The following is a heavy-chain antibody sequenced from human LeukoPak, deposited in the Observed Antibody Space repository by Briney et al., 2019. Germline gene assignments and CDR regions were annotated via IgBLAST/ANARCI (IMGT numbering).Heavy chain of an antibody. Sequence: PGRSLRLSCAASGFTFSSYAMHWVRQAPGKGLEWVAVISYDGSNKYYADSVKGRFTISRDNSKNPLYLQMNSLRAEDTAVYYCARGSGSYYLDYWGQGTLVTVSS. CDR1: GFTFSSYA. CDR2: ISYDGSNK. CDR3: ARGSGSYYLDY. D-gene: IGHD3-10*01. J-gene: IGHJ4*02. V-gene: IGHV3-30-3*01.